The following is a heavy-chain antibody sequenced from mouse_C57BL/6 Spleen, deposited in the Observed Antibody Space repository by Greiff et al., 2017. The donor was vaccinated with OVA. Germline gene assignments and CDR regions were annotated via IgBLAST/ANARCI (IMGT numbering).Heavy chain of an antibody. CDR3: ARGYYSNYNYFDY. Sequence: VQLQQPGAELVKPGASVKLSCKASGYTFTSYWMHWVKQRPGQGLEWIGMIHPNSGSTNYNEKFKSKATLTVDKSSSTAYMQLSSLTSEDAAVYYCARGYYSNYNYFDYWGQGTTLTVSS. V-gene: IGHV1-64*01. J-gene: IGHJ2*01. CDR1: GYTFTSYW. CDR2: IHPNSGST. D-gene: IGHD2-5*01.